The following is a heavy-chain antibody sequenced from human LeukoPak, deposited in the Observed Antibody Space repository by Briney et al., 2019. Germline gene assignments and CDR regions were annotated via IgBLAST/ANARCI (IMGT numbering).Heavy chain of an antibody. Sequence: PGGPLRLSCAASGFTFSSYAMHWVRQAPGKGLEWVAVISYDGSNKYYADSVKGRFTISRDNSKNTLYLQMNSLRAEDTAVYYCARDFTMVRAFDIWGQGTMVTVSS. CDR2: ISYDGSNK. V-gene: IGHV3-30*04. CDR1: GFTFSSYA. J-gene: IGHJ3*02. CDR3: ARDFTMVRAFDI. D-gene: IGHD3-10*01.